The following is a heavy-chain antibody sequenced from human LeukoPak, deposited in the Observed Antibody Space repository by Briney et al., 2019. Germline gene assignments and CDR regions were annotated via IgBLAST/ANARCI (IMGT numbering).Heavy chain of an antibody. CDR1: GYSFSTHG. Sequence: SVKVSCKASGYSFSTHGIRWVRQAPGQGLEWMGGIMPIFGATNYAQKFQGRLTITTDRSTSTAYMELNNLSSEDTALYYCAMVATVGSLDNWGQGTLVTVSS. CDR3: AMVATVGSLDN. D-gene: IGHD4-23*01. V-gene: IGHV1-69*05. CDR2: IMPIFGAT. J-gene: IGHJ4*02.